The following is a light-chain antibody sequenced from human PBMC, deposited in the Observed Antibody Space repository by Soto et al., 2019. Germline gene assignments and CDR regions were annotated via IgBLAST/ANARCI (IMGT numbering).Light chain of an antibody. V-gene: IGKV1-5*03. CDR1: QSTSSW. CDR2: EAS. J-gene: IGKJ1*01. Sequence: DIQMTQSPSTLSASVGDRVTITCRASQSTSSWLAWYQQKPGKAPNLLIYEASRLESAVPSRFSGSASGTEFTLTINSLQPDDFATYFCQQYSSYPETFGQGTKVEIK. CDR3: QQYSSYPET.